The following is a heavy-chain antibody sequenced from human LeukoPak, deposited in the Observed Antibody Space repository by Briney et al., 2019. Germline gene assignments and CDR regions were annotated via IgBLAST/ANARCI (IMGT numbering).Heavy chain of an antibody. CDR3: ARAVSGRFDY. CDR2: IYYSGST. D-gene: IGHD6-19*01. V-gene: IGHV4-59*08. J-gene: IGHJ4*02. Sequence: SETLSLTCSVSGGSMSPYHWGWIRQPPGKGLEWTGYIYYSGSTNYNPSLNSRVTISVDTSKNQFSLRLSSVTAADTAIYYCARAVSGRFDYWGQGTLVTVSS. CDR1: GGSMSPYH.